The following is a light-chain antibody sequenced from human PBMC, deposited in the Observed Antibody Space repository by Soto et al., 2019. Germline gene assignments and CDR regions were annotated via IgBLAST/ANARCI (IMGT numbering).Light chain of an antibody. CDR3: SSYTSGSTLV. CDR1: SSDVGGYNY. V-gene: IGLV2-14*03. CDR2: DVS. Sequence: QSALTQPASVSGSPGQSITISCTGTSSDVGGYNYVSWYQQLPGKAPKLMIYDVSNRPSGVSNRFSGSKSGNTASLTISGLQAEDEADYYCSSYTSGSTLVFGTGTKLTVL. J-gene: IGLJ1*01.